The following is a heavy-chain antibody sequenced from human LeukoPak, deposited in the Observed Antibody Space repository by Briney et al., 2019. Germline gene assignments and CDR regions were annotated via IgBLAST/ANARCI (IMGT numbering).Heavy chain of an antibody. J-gene: IGHJ5*02. V-gene: IGHV3-30*02. CDR2: IHYDGSIK. D-gene: IGHD2-2*01. CDR1: GFTFISSG. Sequence: GGSLRLSCAASGFTFISSGVHGVRQAPGQGLEWVAYIHYDGSIKYYVDSVKDRFTISRDNSKNTLYLQMNSLRPEDTAVYYCTKAGTRCCQDDHGGQGTQVTVSS. CDR3: TKAGTRCCQDDH.